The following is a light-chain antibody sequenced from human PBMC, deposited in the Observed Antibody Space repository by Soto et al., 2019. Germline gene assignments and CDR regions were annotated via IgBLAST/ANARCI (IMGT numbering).Light chain of an antibody. CDR1: GSEVGGYNY. V-gene: IGLV2-14*01. J-gene: IGLJ2*01. CDR2: DVS. Sequence: QSVLTQPASVAGAPEQAITISFTGAGSEVGGYNYVSWYQQHPGKAPIVMIYDVSNRPSGVSNRFSGSKSGNTASLTISGLQAEDDADYYCSSYTSASTPLVFGGGTTLTVL. CDR3: SSYTSASTPLV.